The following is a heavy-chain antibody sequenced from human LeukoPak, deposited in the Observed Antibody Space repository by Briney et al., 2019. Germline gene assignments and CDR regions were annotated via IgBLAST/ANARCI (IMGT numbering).Heavy chain of an antibody. CDR3: ARNRYSYGYAFDY. CDR1: GGSISGGGDY. J-gene: IGHJ4*02. V-gene: IGHV4-30-2*01. Sequence: SETLSLTCTVSGGSISGGGDYWSWIRQPPGKGLEWLGYIYHSGSTYYTPSLKSRVTISLDTSKNQFSLKLSSVTAADTAVYYCARNRYSYGYAFDYWGQGTLVTVSS. D-gene: IGHD5-18*01. CDR2: IYHSGST.